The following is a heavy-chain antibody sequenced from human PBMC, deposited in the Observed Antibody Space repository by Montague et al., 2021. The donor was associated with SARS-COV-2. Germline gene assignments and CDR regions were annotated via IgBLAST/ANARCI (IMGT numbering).Heavy chain of an antibody. V-gene: IGHV3-23*01. CDR2: SGGSGYT. CDR3: AKEMGHGSPFDY. J-gene: IGHJ4*02. CDR1: GFTSGFIFLKVA. D-gene: IGHD2-15*01. Sequence: SLRLSCAASGFTSGFIFLKVALSCVRQAPGKGLEWVSASGGSGYTDYADSVKGRFAISRDNSKNTLYLQMNSLRADDTAVYYCAKEMGHGSPFDYWGQGALVTVSS.